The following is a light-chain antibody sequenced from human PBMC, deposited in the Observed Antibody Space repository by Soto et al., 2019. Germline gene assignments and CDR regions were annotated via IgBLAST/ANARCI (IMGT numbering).Light chain of an antibody. J-gene: IGLJ3*02. CDR1: SSDVGGYNL. V-gene: IGLV2-23*01. CDR3: CSYADSSTPWV. Sequence: SALAQPASVSGSPGQSITISCTGTSSDVGGYNLVSWYQHHPGKAPKLMIYEGSKRPSGVSNRFSGSNSGNTASLTISGLQAEDEADYYCCSYADSSTPWVFGGGTKLTVL. CDR2: EGS.